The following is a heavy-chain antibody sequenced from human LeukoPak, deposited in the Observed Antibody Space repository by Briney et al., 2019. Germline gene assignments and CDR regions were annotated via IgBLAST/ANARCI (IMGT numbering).Heavy chain of an antibody. CDR2: ISGSGSGT. J-gene: IGHJ6*03. D-gene: IGHD2-2*03. Sequence: PGGSLRLSCAASGFTFSSYGMSWVRQAPGKGLEWVSGISGSGSGTYYADSVKGRFTISGDNSKNTLHLQMNSLRAEDTAVYYCATHGSAHYYMDVWGKGTTVTISS. CDR1: GFTFSSYG. V-gene: IGHV3-23*01. CDR3: ATHGSAHYYMDV.